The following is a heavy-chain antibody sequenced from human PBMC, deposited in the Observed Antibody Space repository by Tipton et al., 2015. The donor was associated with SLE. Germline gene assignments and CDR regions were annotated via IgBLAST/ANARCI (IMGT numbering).Heavy chain of an antibody. J-gene: IGHJ5*02. Sequence: LRLSCTVSGGSIDYHYWSWIRQPPGKGLEYIGFIHYSGKTDSHPSLKSRVTMSVATSKNQFSLRLSSVTTADTAVYYCARGFLEMFDPWGPGTLVTVSS. CDR1: GGSIDYHY. CDR2: IHYSGKT. D-gene: IGHD3-3*01. CDR3: ARGFLEMFDP. V-gene: IGHV4-59*11.